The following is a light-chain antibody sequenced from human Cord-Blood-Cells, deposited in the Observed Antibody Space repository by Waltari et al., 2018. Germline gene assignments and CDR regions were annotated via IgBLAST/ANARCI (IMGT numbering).Light chain of an antibody. CDR3: QQYNNWYT. J-gene: IGKJ2*01. Sequence: EIVMTQSPATLSVSPGERATLSCRASQSVSSNLAWYQQKPGQAPRLLIYGASTRATGIPARFSGSGSGTEFTLTISSQQSEDFAVYYCQQYNNWYTFGQGTKLEIK. CDR2: GAS. CDR1: QSVSSN. V-gene: IGKV3-15*01.